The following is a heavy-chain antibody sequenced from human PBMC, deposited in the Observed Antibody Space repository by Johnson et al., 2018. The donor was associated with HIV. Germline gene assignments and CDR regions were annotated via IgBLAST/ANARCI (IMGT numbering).Heavy chain of an antibody. J-gene: IGHJ3*02. CDR1: EFTFSTFSSYA. CDR2: ISYDGSNK. CDR3: GGGSLHAFDI. V-gene: IGHV3-30*04. Sequence: VQLVESGGGVVQPGRSLRLSCAASEFTFSTFSSYAMHWVRQAPGKGLEWVAVISYDGSNKYYADSVKGRFTISRDNSKNTLYLQMNSLRAEDTAVYYCGGGSLHAFDIWGQGTMVTVSS. D-gene: IGHD1-26*01.